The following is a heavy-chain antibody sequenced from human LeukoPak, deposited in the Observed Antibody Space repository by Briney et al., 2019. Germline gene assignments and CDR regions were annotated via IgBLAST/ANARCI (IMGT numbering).Heavy chain of an antibody. D-gene: IGHD6-13*01. CDR1: GFTFSYYW. J-gene: IGHJ4*02. CDR2: ISDDGSNR. Sequence: PGGSLRLSCAASGFTFSYYWMHWVRQAPGKGLVWVSRISDDGSNRNYADFVKGRFTISRDNAKNTLYLQMDSLRAEDTAVYYCARDDGHSFNSSFQDYWGQGTLVTVSS. V-gene: IGHV3-74*01. CDR3: ARDDGHSFNSSFQDY.